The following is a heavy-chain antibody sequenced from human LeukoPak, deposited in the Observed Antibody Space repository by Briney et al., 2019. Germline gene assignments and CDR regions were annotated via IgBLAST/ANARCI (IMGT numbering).Heavy chain of an antibody. CDR1: GGTFSSYA. J-gene: IGHJ4*02. CDR2: IIPIFGTA. V-gene: IGHV1-69*01. D-gene: IGHD3-22*01. CDR3: ASAVKYYYDSSGYYYGIDY. Sequence: ASVKASCKASGGTFSSYAISWVRQAPGQGLEWMGGIIPIFGTANYAQKFQGRVTITADESTSTAYMELSSLRSEDTAVYYCASAVKYYYDSSGYYYGIDYWGQGTLVTVSS.